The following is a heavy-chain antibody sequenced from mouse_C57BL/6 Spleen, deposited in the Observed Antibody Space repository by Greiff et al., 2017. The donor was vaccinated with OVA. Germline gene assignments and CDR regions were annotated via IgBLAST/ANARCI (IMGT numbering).Heavy chain of an antibody. CDR2: ISVGGSST. J-gene: IGHJ4*01. V-gene: IGHV5-4*01. CDR1: GFTFSSYA. CDR3: ARDGYYAMDY. Sequence: EVKLVESGGGLVKPGGSLKLSCAASGFTFSSYAMSWVRQTPEKRLAWVATISVGGSSTYYPVHVKGRVTSSRDNAKNNLYLQMSHLKSEDTAMYYFARDGYYAMDYWGQGTSVTVSS.